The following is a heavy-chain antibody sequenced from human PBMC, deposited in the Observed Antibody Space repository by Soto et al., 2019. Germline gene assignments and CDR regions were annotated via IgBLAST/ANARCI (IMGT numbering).Heavy chain of an antibody. CDR2: INGAGSST. Sequence: EVQLVESGGDLVQPGGSLRLSCAASGFTFSNYLMHWVRQAPGKGLVWVSRINGAGSSTSYANSVKGRFTISRDNAKNTVYLQMNSLRDEDTAVYYCARHYASGTYSVDYWGQGTLVTVSS. CDR1: GFTFSNYL. V-gene: IGHV3-74*01. J-gene: IGHJ4*02. D-gene: IGHD3-10*01. CDR3: ARHYASGTYSVDY.